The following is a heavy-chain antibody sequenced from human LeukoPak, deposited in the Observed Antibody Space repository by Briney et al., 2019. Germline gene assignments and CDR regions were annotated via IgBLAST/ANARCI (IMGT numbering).Heavy chain of an antibody. CDR2: IKRKTDGGTT. J-gene: IGHJ4*02. V-gene: IGHV3-15*01. CDR1: GFTFSNAW. Sequence: GGSLRLSCAASGFTFSNAWMSWVRQAPGKGLEWVGRIKRKTDGGTTDYAAPVKGRFTISRDDSKNTLYLQMNSLKTEDTAVYYCTTFQQLPDYWGQGTLVTVSS. D-gene: IGHD6-13*01. CDR3: TTFQQLPDY.